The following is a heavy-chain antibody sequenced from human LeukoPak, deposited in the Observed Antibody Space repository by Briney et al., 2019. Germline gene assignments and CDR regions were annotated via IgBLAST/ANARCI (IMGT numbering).Heavy chain of an antibody. CDR1: EFTISRYW. CDR3: ARRTFPNDAFDV. J-gene: IGHJ3*01. CDR2: IKQDGSEK. D-gene: IGHD1-7*01. Sequence: PGGSLRLSCAASEFTISRYWMIWVRQAPGKGLEWVANIKQDGSEKYYVDSVKGRFTISRDNANNSLYLHMNSLRAEDTAVYYCARRTFPNDAFDVWGQGTVVTVSS. V-gene: IGHV3-7*02.